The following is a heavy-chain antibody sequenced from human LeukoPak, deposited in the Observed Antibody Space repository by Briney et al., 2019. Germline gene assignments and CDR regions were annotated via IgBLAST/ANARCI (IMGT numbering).Heavy chain of an antibody. Sequence: GGSPRLSCAASGFTFSDSWMSWVRQAPGKGLGWVANMNQDGSEKDYVDFVKGRFTISRDNARNSLYLQMGSLRAEDTAVYYCATYTHWVAGDVWGQGTTVTVSS. CDR2: MNQDGSEK. D-gene: IGHD3-16*01. V-gene: IGHV3-7*01. J-gene: IGHJ6*02. CDR1: GFTFSDSW. CDR3: ATYTHWVAGDV.